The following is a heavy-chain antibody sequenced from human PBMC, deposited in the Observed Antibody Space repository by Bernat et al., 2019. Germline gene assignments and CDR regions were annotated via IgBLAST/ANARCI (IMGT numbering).Heavy chain of an antibody. D-gene: IGHD6-19*01. CDR1: GFTFSDYY. Sequence: QVQLVESGGGLVKPGGSLRLSCAASGFTFSDYYMSWIRQAPGKGLEWVSYISSSSYTNHADSVKGRFTISRDNAKNSLYLQMNSLRAEDTAVYYCARVSMGIAVETYNWFDPWGQGTLVTVSS. J-gene: IGHJ5*02. CDR2: ISSSSYT. CDR3: ARVSMGIAVETYNWFDP. V-gene: IGHV3-11*06.